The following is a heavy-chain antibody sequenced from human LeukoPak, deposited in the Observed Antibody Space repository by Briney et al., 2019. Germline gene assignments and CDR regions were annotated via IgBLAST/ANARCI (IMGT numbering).Heavy chain of an antibody. CDR1: GFTFSSYS. V-gene: IGHV3-21*01. CDR2: ISSSSSYM. CDR3: AGIIAVADDFDY. Sequence: GGSLRLSCAASGFTFSSYSMNWVRQAPGKGLEWVSSISSSSSYMYYADSVKGRFTISRDNAKNSLYQQMNSLRAEDTAVYYCAGIIAVADDFDYWGQGTLVTVSS. J-gene: IGHJ4*02. D-gene: IGHD6-19*01.